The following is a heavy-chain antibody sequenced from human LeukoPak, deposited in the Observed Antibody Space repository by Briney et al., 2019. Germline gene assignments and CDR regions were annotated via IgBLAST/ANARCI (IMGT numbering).Heavy chain of an antibody. Sequence: KSSETLSLTCAVYGGSFSGYYWSWIRQPPGKGLEWLGEINHSGSTNYNPSLKSRVTISVDTSKNQFSLKLSSVTAADTAVYYCARTSRYDFWSGEKYYFDYWGQGTLVTVSS. V-gene: IGHV4-34*01. CDR2: INHSGST. CDR1: GGSFSGYY. J-gene: IGHJ4*02. D-gene: IGHD3-3*01. CDR3: ARTSRYDFWSGEKYYFDY.